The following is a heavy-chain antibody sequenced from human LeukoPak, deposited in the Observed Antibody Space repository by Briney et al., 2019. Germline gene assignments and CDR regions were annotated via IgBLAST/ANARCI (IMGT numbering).Heavy chain of an antibody. V-gene: IGHV3-53*05. CDR3: AKALSSSFTGSSWEY. CDR2: IYSGDSGGST. CDR1: GFTVSSNY. Sequence: QAGGSLRLSCPASGFTVSSNYMTWVRQPPGKGLEWVSVIYSGDSGGSTYYADSVEGRFTISRDSAKSSLYLQMNTLRAEDMAFYYCAKALSSSFTGSSWEYWGQGTLVTVSS. D-gene: IGHD6-6*01. J-gene: IGHJ4*02.